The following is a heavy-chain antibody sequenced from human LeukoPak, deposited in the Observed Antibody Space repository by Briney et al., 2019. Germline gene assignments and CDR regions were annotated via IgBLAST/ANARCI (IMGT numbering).Heavy chain of an antibody. CDR3: ARSPPGVVGATRPRYYYYGMDV. D-gene: IGHD1-26*01. CDR1: GFTVSSNY. V-gene: IGHV3-66*01. Sequence: GGSLRLSCAASGFTVSSNYMSWVRQAPGKGLEWVSVIYSGGSTYYADSVKGRFTISRDNSKNTLYLQMNSLRAEDTAVYYCARSPPGVVGATRPRYYYYGMDVWGQGTTVTVSS. J-gene: IGHJ6*02. CDR2: IYSGGST.